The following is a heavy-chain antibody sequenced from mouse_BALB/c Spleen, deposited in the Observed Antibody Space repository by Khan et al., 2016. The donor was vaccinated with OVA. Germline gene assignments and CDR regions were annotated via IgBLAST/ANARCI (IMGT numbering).Heavy chain of an antibody. CDR1: GFSFTSYT. V-gene: IGHV5-6-4*01. Sequence: EVQLQVSGGGLVRPGGSLKLSCAASGFSFTSYTMSWVRQTPEKRLEWVATISSGSTYTYYPDSVKGRFTISRDNAKNTLYLQMSSLKSEDTAMYYCTRDGNYAHWYFDVWGAGTTVTVSS. CDR2: ISSGSTYT. D-gene: IGHD2-1*01. CDR3: TRDGNYAHWYFDV. J-gene: IGHJ1*01.